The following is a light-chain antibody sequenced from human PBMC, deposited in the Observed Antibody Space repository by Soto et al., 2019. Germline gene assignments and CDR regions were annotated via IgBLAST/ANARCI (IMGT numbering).Light chain of an antibody. CDR1: SSDVGGYNY. Sequence: QSALTQPASVSGPPGQSITISCTGTSSDVGGYNYVSWYQQHPGKAPKLMIYEVSNRPSGVSNRFSGSKSGNTASLTISGLQAEDEADYYCSSYTSSSTLLVFGTGTKVTVL. CDR2: EVS. J-gene: IGLJ1*01. CDR3: SSYTSSSTLLV. V-gene: IGLV2-14*01.